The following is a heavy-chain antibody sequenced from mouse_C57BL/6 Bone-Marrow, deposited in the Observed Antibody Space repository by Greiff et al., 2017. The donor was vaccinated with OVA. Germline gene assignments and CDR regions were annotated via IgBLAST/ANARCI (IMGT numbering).Heavy chain of an antibody. CDR3: AKAPHYYGSSLYAMDY. Sequence: QVQLQQPGAELVKPGASVKLSCKASGYTFTSYWMHWVKQRPGRGLEWIGRIDPNSGGTKYNEKFKSKATLTVDKPSSTAYMQLSSLTSEDSAVYYGAKAPHYYGSSLYAMDYWGQGTSVTVSS. J-gene: IGHJ4*01. CDR1: GYTFTSYW. CDR2: IDPNSGGT. D-gene: IGHD1-1*01. V-gene: IGHV1-72*01.